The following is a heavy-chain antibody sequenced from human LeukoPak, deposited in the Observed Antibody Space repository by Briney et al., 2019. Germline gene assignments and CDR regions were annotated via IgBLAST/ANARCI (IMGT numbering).Heavy chain of an antibody. D-gene: IGHD3-10*01. CDR2: IKQDGSEK. Sequence: GGSPRLSCAASGFTFSSYWMSWVRQAPGKGLEWVANIKQDGSEKYYVDSVKGRFTISRDNAKNSLYLQMNSLRAEDTAVYYCARVSSKATVRGLITKKNYYYYYMDVWGKGTTVTISS. CDR3: ARVSSKATVRGLITKKNYYYYYMDV. V-gene: IGHV3-7*01. CDR1: GFTFSSYW. J-gene: IGHJ6*03.